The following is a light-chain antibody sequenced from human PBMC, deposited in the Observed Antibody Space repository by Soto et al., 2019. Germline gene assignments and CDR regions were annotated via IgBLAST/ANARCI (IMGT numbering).Light chain of an antibody. CDR2: RAS. V-gene: IGKV3-15*01. J-gene: IGKJ1*01. CDR1: QTIYSN. CDR3: QQYGSSPRT. Sequence: IVMTQSPATLSVSPGERATLSCRAGQTIYSNVAWYQQRPGQSPRLLIYRASTRATGVPARLSGSGSGTDFTLTISRXEPEDFAVYYCQQYGSSPRTFGQGTKVDIK.